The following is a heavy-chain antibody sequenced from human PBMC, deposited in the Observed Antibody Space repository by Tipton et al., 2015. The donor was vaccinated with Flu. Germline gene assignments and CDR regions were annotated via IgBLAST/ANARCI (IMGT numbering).Heavy chain of an antibody. CDR2: IFYSGTA. CDR1: GGSVSGAGSY. CDR3: ARDRGAGYNYGWGY. Sequence: TLSLTCTVSGGSVSGAGSYWSWIRQPPGKTLEWMGYIFYSGTANYNPSLKSRLTISVDPSKNQFSLRLTSVTAADTAVYYCARDRGAGYNYGWGYWGPGSLVTFSS. V-gene: IGHV4-61*08. D-gene: IGHD5-24*01. J-gene: IGHJ4*02.